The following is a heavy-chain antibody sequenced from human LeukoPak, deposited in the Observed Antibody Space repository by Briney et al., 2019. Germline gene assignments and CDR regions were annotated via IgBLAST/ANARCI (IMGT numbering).Heavy chain of an antibody. CDR1: GFTFSSYS. V-gene: IGHV3-21*01. CDR3: AGGEYGYTPYYYYGMDV. D-gene: IGHD5-18*01. Sequence: GGSLRLSCAASGFTFSSYSMNWVRQAPGKGLEWVSSISSSSSYIYYADSVKGRFTISRDNAKNSLYLQMNSLRAEDTAVYYCAGGEYGYTPYYYYGMDVWGQGTTVTVSS. CDR2: ISSSSSYI. J-gene: IGHJ6*02.